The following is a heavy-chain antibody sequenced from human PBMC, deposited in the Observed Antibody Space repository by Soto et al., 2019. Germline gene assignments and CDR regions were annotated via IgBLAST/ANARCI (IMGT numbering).Heavy chain of an antibody. CDR1: GYTFTSYG. V-gene: IGHV1-18*01. CDR2: ISAHNGNT. J-gene: IGHJ5*02. D-gene: IGHD3-10*01. Sequence: ASVKVSCKASGYTFTSYGITWVRQAPGQGLEWMGWISAHNGNTNYAQKVQGRVTMTTDTSTSTAYMELRSLRSDDTAVYYCARDYYGSGRLNAHNWFDPWGQGTLVTVSS. CDR3: ARDYYGSGRLNAHNWFDP.